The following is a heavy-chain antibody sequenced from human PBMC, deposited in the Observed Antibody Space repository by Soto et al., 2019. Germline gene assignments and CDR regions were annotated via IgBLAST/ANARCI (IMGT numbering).Heavy chain of an antibody. CDR3: TAGYSSSWYVYYYGMDV. D-gene: IGHD6-13*01. CDR1: GFTFSNAW. J-gene: IGHJ6*02. CDR2: IKSKTDGGTT. V-gene: IGHV3-15*07. Sequence: GGSLRLSCAASGFTFSNAWMNWVRQAPGKGLEWVGRIKSKTDGGTTDYAAPVKGRFTISRDDSKNTLYLQMNSLKTEDTAVYYCTAGYSSSWYVYYYGMDVWGQGTTVTVSS.